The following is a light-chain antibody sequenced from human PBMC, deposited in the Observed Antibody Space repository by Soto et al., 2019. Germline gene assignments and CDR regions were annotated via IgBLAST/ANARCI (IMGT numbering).Light chain of an antibody. CDR3: QQYNNWPET. CDR2: DAS. Sequence: EIVMTQSPATLSVSPGERATLSCRASQSVSSNLAWYQQKVGQAPRVLIYDASTRATGIPGRFSGSGSGTEFTLTISSLQSEDFAVYYCQQYNNWPETFGHGTKVEIK. CDR1: QSVSSN. V-gene: IGKV3-15*01. J-gene: IGKJ1*01.